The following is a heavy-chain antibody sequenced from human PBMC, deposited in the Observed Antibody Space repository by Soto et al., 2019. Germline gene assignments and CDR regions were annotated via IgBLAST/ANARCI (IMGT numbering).Heavy chain of an antibody. CDR1: GFTFSSYG. D-gene: IGHD1-26*01. Sequence: GGSLRLSCAASGFTFSSYGMHWVRQAPGKGLEWVAVIWYDGSNKYYADSVKGRFTISRDNSKNTLYLQMNSLRAEDTAVYYCASLPLKGVGDYWGQGTLVTVSS. V-gene: IGHV3-33*01. CDR3: ASLPLKGVGDY. CDR2: IWYDGSNK. J-gene: IGHJ4*02.